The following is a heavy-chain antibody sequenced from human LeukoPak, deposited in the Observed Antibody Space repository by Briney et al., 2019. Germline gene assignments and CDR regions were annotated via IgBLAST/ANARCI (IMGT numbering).Heavy chain of an antibody. Sequence: GGSLRLSCAASGFSFSNAWMSWVRQAPGKGLECVGCIKSKTEGGTTDYAAPVKGRFTISRDDLKNTLYLQMDSLKAEDTAIYYCATGGGTYDYWGQGTLVTVSS. J-gene: IGHJ4*02. CDR1: GFSFSNAW. V-gene: IGHV3-15*01. D-gene: IGHD3-16*01. CDR3: ATGGGTYDY. CDR2: IKSKTEGGTT.